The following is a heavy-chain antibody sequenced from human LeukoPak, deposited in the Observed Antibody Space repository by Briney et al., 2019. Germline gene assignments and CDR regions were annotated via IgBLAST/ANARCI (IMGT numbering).Heavy chain of an antibody. J-gene: IGHJ4*02. V-gene: IGHV3-9*01. CDR3: AKDSGYYYGHFDY. D-gene: IGHD1-26*01. CDR2: ISWSSGTI. Sequence: GGSLRLSCAASGFTFDDYAMHWVRQPPGKGLEWVSGISWSSGTIGYADSVKGRFTISRDNAKNSLYLQMNSLRAEDTALYYCAKDSGYYYGHFDYWGQGTLVTVSS. CDR1: GFTFDDYA.